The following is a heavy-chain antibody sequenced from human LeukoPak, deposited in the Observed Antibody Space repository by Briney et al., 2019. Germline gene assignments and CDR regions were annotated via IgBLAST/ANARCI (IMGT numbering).Heavy chain of an antibody. CDR1: GYTFTGYY. D-gene: IGHD6-13*01. CDR3: ARDPPAYSSSWYGSDY. J-gene: IGHJ4*02. CDR2: INPNSGGT. V-gene: IGHV1-2*02. Sequence: ALVKVSCKASGYTFTGYYMHWVRQAPGQGLEWMGWINPNSGGTNYAQKLQGRVTMTTDTSTSTAYMELRSLRSDDTAVYYCARDPPAYSSSWYGSDYWGQGTLVTVSS.